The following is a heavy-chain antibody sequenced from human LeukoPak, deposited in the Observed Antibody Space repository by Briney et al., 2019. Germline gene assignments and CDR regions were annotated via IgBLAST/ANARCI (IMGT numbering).Heavy chain of an antibody. CDR2: IYYSGST. D-gene: IGHD1-26*01. J-gene: IGHJ4*02. Sequence: PSETLSLTCTVSGGSISSYYWSWIRQPPGKGLEWIGYIYYSGSTNYNPSLKSRATISVDTSKNQFSLKLSSVTAADTAVYYCARVSMVGATLFDYWGQGTLVTVSS. V-gene: IGHV4-59*01. CDR3: ARVSMVGATLFDY. CDR1: GGSISSYY.